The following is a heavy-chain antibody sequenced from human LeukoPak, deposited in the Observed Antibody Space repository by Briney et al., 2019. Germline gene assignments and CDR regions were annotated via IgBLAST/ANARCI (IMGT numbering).Heavy chain of an antibody. V-gene: IGHV3-74*01. CDR1: GFTFSSYW. Sequence: SGGSLRLSCAASGFTFSSYWMHWVRQAPGKGLVWVSRINSDGSSTSYADSVKGRFTISRDNAKNTLYLQMNSLRAEDTAVYYCAKDGALDYYDSSGYPYWGQGTLVTVSS. CDR3: AKDGALDYYDSSGYPY. CDR2: INSDGSST. D-gene: IGHD3-22*01. J-gene: IGHJ4*02.